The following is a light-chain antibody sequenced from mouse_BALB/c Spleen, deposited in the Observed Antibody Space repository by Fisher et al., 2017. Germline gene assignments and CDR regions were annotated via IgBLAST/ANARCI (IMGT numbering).Light chain of an antibody. J-gene: IGKJ1*01. CDR2: DTS. V-gene: IGKV4-74*01. CDR3: HQYHRSPPT. Sequence: IVLTQSPAIMSASLGERVTMTCTASSSVSSSYLHWYQQKPGSSPKPWIYDTSNLASGFPARFSGSGSGTSYSLTISSMEAEDAATYYCHQYHRSPPTFGGGTKLEIK. CDR1: SSVSSSY.